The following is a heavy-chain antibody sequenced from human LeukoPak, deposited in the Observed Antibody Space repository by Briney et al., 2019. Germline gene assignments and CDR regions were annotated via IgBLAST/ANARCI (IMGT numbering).Heavy chain of an antibody. D-gene: IGHD3-10*01. CDR1: GYTFTGYY. CDR2: INPNSGGT. V-gene: IGHV1-2*02. CDR3: ARDHPSLWFGEKYHYGMDV. J-gene: IGHJ6*02. Sequence: GASVKVSCKASGYTFTGYYMHWVRQAPGQGLEWMGWINPNSGGTNYAQKFQGRVTMTRDTSISTAYMELSRLRSDDTAVYCCARDHPSLWFGEKYHYGMDVWGQGTTVTVSS.